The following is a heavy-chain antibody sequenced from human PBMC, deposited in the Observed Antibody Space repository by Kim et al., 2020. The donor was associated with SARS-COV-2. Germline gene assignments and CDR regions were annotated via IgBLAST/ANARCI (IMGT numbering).Heavy chain of an antibody. J-gene: IGHJ6*02. CDR3: ARDEVPDTIFGVVGLLHYYYGMDV. V-gene: IGHV3-48*02. CDR2: ISSSSSTI. D-gene: IGHD3-3*01. Sequence: GGSPRLSCAASGFTFSSYSMNWVRQAPGKGLEWVSYISSSSSTIYYADSVKGRFTISRDNAKNSLYLQMNSLRDEDTAVYYCARDEVPDTIFGVVGLLHYYYGMDVWGQGTTVTVSS. CDR1: GFTFSSYS.